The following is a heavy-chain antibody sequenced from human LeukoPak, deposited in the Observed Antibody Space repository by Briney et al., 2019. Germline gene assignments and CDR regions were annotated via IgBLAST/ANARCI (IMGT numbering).Heavy chain of an antibody. CDR1: GGTFSSYA. V-gene: IGHV1-69*04. J-gene: IGHJ6*02. D-gene: IGHD3-22*01. CDR3: ARVRGDSSGYSYYGMDV. CDR2: IIPIFGIA. Sequence: SVTVSCKASGGTFSSYAISWVRQAPGQGLEWMGRIIPIFGIANYAQKFQGRVTITADKSTSTAYMELSSLRSEDTAVYYCARVRGDSSGYSYYGMDVWGQGTTVTVSS.